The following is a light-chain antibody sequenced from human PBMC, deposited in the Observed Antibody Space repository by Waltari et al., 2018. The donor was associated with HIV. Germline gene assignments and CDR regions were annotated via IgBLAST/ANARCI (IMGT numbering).Light chain of an antibody. CDR3: HSYDSGLGAL. Sequence: QSVLTQPPSGSGAPGQKVTISCTGSTSNTGPDYDVHWYQQLPGRAPKVLIYGNNKRPSGIPDRFSGSKSGTSASLAITGLQSDDEADYYCHSYDSGLGALFGGGTKVTVL. V-gene: IGLV1-40*01. CDR2: GNN. CDR1: TSNTGPDYD. J-gene: IGLJ3*02.